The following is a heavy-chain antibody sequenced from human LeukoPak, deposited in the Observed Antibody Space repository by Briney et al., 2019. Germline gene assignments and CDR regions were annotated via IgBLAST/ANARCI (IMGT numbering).Heavy chain of an antibody. D-gene: IGHD3-10*01. CDR3: AREYSQSYTPLSP. CDR2: IDRSTGT. CDR1: GYTFTGYY. J-gene: IGHJ5*02. V-gene: IGHV1-2*02. Sequence: VASVKVSCKASGYTFTGYYMHWVRQAPGQGLEWMGWIDRSTGTKYAQKFQGRVTMTRDTSISTAYMELNRLTSDDTAVYFCAREYSQSYTPLSPWGQGTLVTVSS.